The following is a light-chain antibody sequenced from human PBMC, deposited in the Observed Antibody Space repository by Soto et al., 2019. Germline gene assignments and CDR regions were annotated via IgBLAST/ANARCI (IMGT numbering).Light chain of an antibody. V-gene: IGKV3-11*01. CDR3: QQRSNWWT. Sequence: EIVLTQSPATLSSFPGERVTLSCRASQTLSNRLAWYQHKPGQAPRLLIYATSSRAAGIPDRFIGSGSGTDFTPSISRLEPEDFAVYYCQQRSNWWTFGQGTKVDIK. J-gene: IGKJ1*01. CDR1: QTLSNR. CDR2: ATS.